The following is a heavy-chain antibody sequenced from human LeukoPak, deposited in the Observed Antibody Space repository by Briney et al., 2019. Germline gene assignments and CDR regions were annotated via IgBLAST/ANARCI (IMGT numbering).Heavy chain of an antibody. V-gene: IGHV4-31*03. CDR1: GGSISSDDYY. CDR2: IYYSGST. J-gene: IGHJ5*02. Sequence: KPSETLSLTCTVSGGSISSDDYYWSWIRQHPGKGLEWIWYIYYSGSTYYNPSLKSRVSISVDTSKNQFSLKLTSVTAADTAVYYCAREGWSQGRVSNWFDPWGQRTLVTVSS. D-gene: IGHD2-15*01. CDR3: AREGWSQGRVSNWFDP.